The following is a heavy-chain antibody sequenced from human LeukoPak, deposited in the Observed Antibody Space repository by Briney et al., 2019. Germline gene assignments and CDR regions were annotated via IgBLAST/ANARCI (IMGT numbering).Heavy chain of an antibody. CDR2: IHFSGST. Sequence: SETLSLTCTVPGGSINCYYWTWIRQSAEKGLEWIGRIHFSGSTNYNPALKSRVAISLDDSKNQFSLKLRSVTAADTAVYFCARDDSSRDDSSGSHVWGRGTLVTVSS. V-gene: IGHV4-4*07. CDR1: GGSINCYY. J-gene: IGHJ4*02. D-gene: IGHD3-22*01. CDR3: ARDDSSRDDSSGSHV.